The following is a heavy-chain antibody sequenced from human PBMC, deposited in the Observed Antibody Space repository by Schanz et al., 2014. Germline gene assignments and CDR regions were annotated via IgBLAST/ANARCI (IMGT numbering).Heavy chain of an antibody. V-gene: IGHV1-69*02. J-gene: IGHJ3*02. D-gene: IGHD2-2*01. Sequence: VQLEQCGAEVKKPGSSVKVSCKASGGTFSSFGINWVRQAPGQGLEWMGRIIPSLGIANYAQKFQGRVTITADKSTSTAYMELSSLRYEDTALYYCARGTMPGTFDIWGQGTMVTVSS. CDR1: GGTFSSFG. CDR2: IIPSLGIA. CDR3: ARGTMPGTFDI.